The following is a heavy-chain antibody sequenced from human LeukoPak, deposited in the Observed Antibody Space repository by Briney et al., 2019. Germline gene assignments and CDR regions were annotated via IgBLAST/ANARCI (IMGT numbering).Heavy chain of an antibody. Sequence: GGSLRLSCAASGFIVSTHAMSWVRQAPGKGLEWISGISSTGTNSSSGTNTDYADSVNGRFTISRDNAKNTLYLQMNSLRAEDTAVYYCATPALGIILTGFNVWGRGTMVTVAS. CDR2: ISSTGTNSSSGTNT. CDR3: ATPALGIILTGFNV. V-gene: IGHV3-23*05. J-gene: IGHJ3*01. CDR1: GFIVSTHA. D-gene: IGHD3-9*01.